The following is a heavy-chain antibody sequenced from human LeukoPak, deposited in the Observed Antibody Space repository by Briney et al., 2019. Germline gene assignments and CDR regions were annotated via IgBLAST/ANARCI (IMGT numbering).Heavy chain of an antibody. CDR3: ARDPAGYSGYDYFDY. J-gene: IGHJ4*02. Sequence: PGGSLRLSCAASRFTFSIYAMHWVRQAPGKGLEWASYISTGGSTIYYADSVKGRFTISRDNAKNPLYLQMTSLRAEATAVYYCARDPAGYSGYDYFDYWGQGTLVTVSS. V-gene: IGHV3-48*03. CDR1: RFTFSIYA. D-gene: IGHD5-12*01. CDR2: ISTGGSTI.